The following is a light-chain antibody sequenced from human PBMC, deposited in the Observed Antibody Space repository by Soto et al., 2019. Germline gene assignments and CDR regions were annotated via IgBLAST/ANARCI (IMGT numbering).Light chain of an antibody. CDR3: AAWDDSLSGPV. J-gene: IGLJ2*01. Sequence: QSVLTQPPSASGTPGQRVTISCSGSSSNIGSNFVYWYQQLPGTAPKLLIYENNQRPSGVPDRFSGSKSGTSASLAISGLRSEDEADYYCAAWDDSLSGPVFGGGTKVTVL. CDR2: ENN. CDR1: SSNIGSNF. V-gene: IGLV1-47*01.